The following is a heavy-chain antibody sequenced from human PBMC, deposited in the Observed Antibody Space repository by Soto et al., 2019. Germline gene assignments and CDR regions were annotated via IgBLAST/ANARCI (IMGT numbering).Heavy chain of an antibody. CDR1: GFTFDDYT. CDR2: ISWDGGKT. CDR3: AKDRAAVTGAYYYYAMDV. V-gene: IGHV3-43*01. Sequence: EVQLVESGGVVVQPGGSLRLSCAASGFTFDDYTMHWVRQAPGMSLEWVSLISWDGGKTYYADSVKGRFTISRDNSKNSLHLQMNSLTTEDSASYYCAKDRAAVTGAYYYYAMDVWGQGTTVTVSS. J-gene: IGHJ6*02. D-gene: IGHD6-19*01.